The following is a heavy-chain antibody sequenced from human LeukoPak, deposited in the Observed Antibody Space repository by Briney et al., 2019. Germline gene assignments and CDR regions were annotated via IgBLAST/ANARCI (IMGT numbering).Heavy chain of an antibody. CDR1: GGSFSGYY. J-gene: IGHJ4*02. V-gene: IGHV4-34*01. Sequence: SETLSLTCAVYGGSFSGYYWSWIRQPPGKGLEWIGEINHSGSTNYNPCLKSRVTISVDTSKNQFSLKLSSVTAADTAVYYCASAGRSGSYYKVKFDYWGQGTLVTVSS. D-gene: IGHD1-26*01. CDR3: ASAGRSGSYYKVKFDY. CDR2: INHSGST.